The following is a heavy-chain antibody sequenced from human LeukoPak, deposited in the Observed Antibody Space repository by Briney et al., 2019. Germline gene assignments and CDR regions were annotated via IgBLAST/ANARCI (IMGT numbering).Heavy chain of an antibody. CDR1: GFPFSSYS. V-gene: IGHV3-7*03. CDR3: ARSIPYGTTWYGRSDY. CDR2: IKSDGTTK. D-gene: IGHD6-13*01. J-gene: IGHJ4*02. Sequence: GGSLRLSCAASGFPFSSYSMTWVRQAPGKGLEWLANIKSDGTTKFYVDSVKGRFTISRDNALNSLYLQMNSLRAEDTAIYYCARSIPYGTTWYGRSDYWGQGTLVTVSS.